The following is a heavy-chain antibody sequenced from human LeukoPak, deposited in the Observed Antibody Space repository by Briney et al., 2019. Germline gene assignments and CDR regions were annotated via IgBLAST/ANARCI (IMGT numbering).Heavy chain of an antibody. V-gene: IGHV4-39*01. J-gene: IGHJ6*02. CDR3: VRIYCTSTSCYGDSYYGMDV. CDR1: GDSISSSRHS. Sequence: SETLSLTCTVSGDSISSSRHSWGWIRQPPGKGLEWIGSISYSGSTYYNPSLKTRVTMSVDTSENQFSLKLSSVTAADSTVYYCVRIYCTSTSCYGDSYYGMDVWGQGTTVPVSS. D-gene: IGHD2-2*01. CDR2: ISYSGST.